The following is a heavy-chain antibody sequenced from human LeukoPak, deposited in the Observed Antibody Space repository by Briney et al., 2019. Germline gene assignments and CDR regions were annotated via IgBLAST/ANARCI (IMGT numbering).Heavy chain of an antibody. CDR3: ARDRGGGHMDV. V-gene: IGHV3-23*01. Sequence: GGSLRLSCAASGFTFSSFAMSWVRPAPGKGLEWGSAISGSGGSTYYADSVKGRFTISRDNSKNTLYLQMNSLRAGDTAVYYCARDRGGGHMDVWGKGTTVTISS. CDR2: ISGSGGST. J-gene: IGHJ6*03. CDR1: GFTFSSFA. D-gene: IGHD2-15*01.